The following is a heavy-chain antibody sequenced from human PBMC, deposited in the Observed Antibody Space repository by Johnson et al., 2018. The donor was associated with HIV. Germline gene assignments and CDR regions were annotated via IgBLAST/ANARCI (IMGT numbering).Heavy chain of an antibody. D-gene: IGHD3-10*01. V-gene: IGHV3-30*14. J-gene: IGHJ3*01. CDR1: GFTFSSYA. CDR2: ISYDGTNK. Sequence: QVQLVESGGGVVQPGRSLRLSCAASGFTFSSYAMHWVRQAPGKGLEWVAVISYDGTNKYYADSVKGRFTISRDNSRNTLYLQMNSLRAEDTAVYYCAKERSYSDAFDFWGQGTMVTVSS. CDR3: AKERSYSDAFDF.